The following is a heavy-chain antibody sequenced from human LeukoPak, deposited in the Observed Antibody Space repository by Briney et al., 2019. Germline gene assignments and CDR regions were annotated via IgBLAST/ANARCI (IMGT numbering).Heavy chain of an antibody. CDR2: IDWDDDK. Sequence: SGPTLLNPTQTLTLTCTFTGFSPSTSGMCVSWIRQPPGKALEWLARIDWDDDKYYSTSLKTRLTISKDTSKNQVVLTMTNMDPVDTATYYCARTYTAMVPYYFDYWGQGTLVTVSS. J-gene: IGHJ4*02. CDR3: ARTYTAMVPYYFDY. D-gene: IGHD5-18*01. CDR1: GFSPSTSGMC. V-gene: IGHV2-70*11.